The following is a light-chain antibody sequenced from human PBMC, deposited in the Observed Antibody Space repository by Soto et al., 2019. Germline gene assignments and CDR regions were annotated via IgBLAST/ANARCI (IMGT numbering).Light chain of an antibody. J-gene: IGLJ2*01. V-gene: IGLV2-14*01. CDR2: DVS. Sequence: QSVLTQPASVSGSPGQSITISCTGTSSDVGGYNYVSWYKQHPGKAPKLMIYDVSNRPSGVSNRFSDSKSGNTASLTISGLQAEDEADYYCSSYTSSSTLVVFGGGTKLTVL. CDR3: SSYTSSSTLVV. CDR1: SSDVGGYNY.